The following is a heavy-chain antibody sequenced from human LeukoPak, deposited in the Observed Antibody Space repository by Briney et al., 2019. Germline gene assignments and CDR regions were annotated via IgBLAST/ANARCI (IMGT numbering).Heavy chain of an antibody. CDR2: MNPNSGNI. D-gene: IGHD3-3*01. Sequence: ASVKVSCKASGYTFTSYDINWVRQATGQGLEWMGWMNPNSGNIGYAQKFQGRVTMTRNTSISTAYMELSSLRSEDTAVYYCARGDVLRFLEWLPPPNGMDVWGQGTTVTVSS. CDR1: GYTFTSYD. J-gene: IGHJ6*02. CDR3: ARGDVLRFLEWLPPPNGMDV. V-gene: IGHV1-8*01.